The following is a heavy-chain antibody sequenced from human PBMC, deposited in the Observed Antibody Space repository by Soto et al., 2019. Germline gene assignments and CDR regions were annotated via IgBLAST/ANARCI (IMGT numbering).Heavy chain of an antibody. Sequence: WGTLSLTCAVSGGSISSGGYSWGWLGQPQGKGQEWAGYIYFGGTTSYKPSLKSRDKISLEFYNSQLSLRLSSVSAADTSFYYGARLGAYFQSLDPWGPGNLVTVSS. V-gene: IGHV4-61*05. CDR2: IYFGGTT. D-gene: IGHD2-21*01. J-gene: IGHJ5*01. CDR3: ARLGAYFQSLDP. CDR1: GGSISSGGYS.